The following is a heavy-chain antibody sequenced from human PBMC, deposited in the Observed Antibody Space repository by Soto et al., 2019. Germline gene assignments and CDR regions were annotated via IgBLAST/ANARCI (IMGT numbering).Heavy chain of an antibody. J-gene: IGHJ4*02. Sequence: GGSLRLSCTASGITFRGSAIHWVRQASGRGLEWLGRIRTKSNGFATAYAVSLKGRFTVSRDDSKNTAYLQINSLKTEDTAVYYCSGLPYDYIDYGPDYWGQGTLVTVSS. CDR3: SGLPYDYIDYGPDY. D-gene: IGHD3-16*01. V-gene: IGHV3-73*01. CDR2: IRTKSNGFAT. CDR1: GITFRGSA.